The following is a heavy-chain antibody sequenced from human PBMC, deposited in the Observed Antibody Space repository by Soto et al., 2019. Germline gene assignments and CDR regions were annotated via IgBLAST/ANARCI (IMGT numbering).Heavy chain of an antibody. CDR2: IIPIFGTA. V-gene: IGHV1-69*06. D-gene: IGHD3-22*01. J-gene: IGHJ4*02. CDR3: ASPGRDYYDSSGYYFDY. CDR1: GGTFSSYA. Sequence: QVQLVQSGAEVKKPWSSVKVSCKASGGTFSSYAISWVRQAPGQGLEWMGGIIPIFGTANYAQKCQGRVTITADKSTSTAYRELSSRRAEDTAVYYCASPGRDYYDSSGYYFDYWGQGTLVTVSS.